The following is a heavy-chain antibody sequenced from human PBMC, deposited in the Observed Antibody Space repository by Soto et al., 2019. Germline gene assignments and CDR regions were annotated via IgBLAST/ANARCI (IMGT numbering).Heavy chain of an antibody. D-gene: IGHD3-10*01. V-gene: IGHV3-49*04. Sequence: GGSLRLSCTASGFTFGDYAMSWVRQAPGKGLEWVGFIRSKAYGGTTEYAASVKGRFTISRDDSKSIAYLQMNSLKTEDTAVYYCTRDLAGRYYGSGSYPFSHWGQGT. CDR3: TRDLAGRYYGSGSYPFSH. CDR2: IRSKAYGGTT. J-gene: IGHJ4*02. CDR1: GFTFGDYA.